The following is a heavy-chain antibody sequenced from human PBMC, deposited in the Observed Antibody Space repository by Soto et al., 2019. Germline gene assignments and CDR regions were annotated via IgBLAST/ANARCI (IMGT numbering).Heavy chain of an antibody. CDR3: ARGAMYYYDSSGYSYWFDP. V-gene: IGHV4-30-2*01. J-gene: IGHJ5*02. CDR1: GGSISSGGYS. Sequence: SETLSLTCAVSGGSISSGGYSWSWIRQPPGKGLEWIGYIYHSGSTYYNPSLKSRVTISVDRSKNQFSLKLSSVTAADAAVYYCARGAMYYYDSSGYSYWFDPWGQGTLVTAPQ. D-gene: IGHD3-22*01. CDR2: IYHSGST.